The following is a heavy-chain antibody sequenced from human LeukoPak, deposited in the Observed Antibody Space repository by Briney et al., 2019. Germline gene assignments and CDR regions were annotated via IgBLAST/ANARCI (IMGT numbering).Heavy chain of an antibody. CDR1: GGSFSGYS. Sequence: SETLSLTCAVYGGSFSGYSWSWIRQPPGKGLEWIGYIYHSGSTYYNPSLKSRVTLSVDRSKNQFSLKLSSVTAADTAVYYCAREDYDSSGFDYWGQGTLVTVCS. CDR3: AREDYDSSGFDY. J-gene: IGHJ4*02. V-gene: IGHV4-30-2*01. D-gene: IGHD3-22*01. CDR2: IYHSGST.